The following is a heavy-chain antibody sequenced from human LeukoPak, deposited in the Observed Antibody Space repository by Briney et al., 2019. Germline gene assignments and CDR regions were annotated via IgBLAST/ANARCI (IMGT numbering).Heavy chain of an antibody. CDR3: AKDKSGGYSYGGFDY. CDR2: ISYDGSNK. D-gene: IGHD5-18*01. CDR1: GSTFSSYG. V-gene: IGHV3-30*18. Sequence: GGSLRLSCAASGSTFSSYGMPRVRQAPGKGLEWVAVISYDGSNKYYADSVKGRFTISRDNSKNTLYLQMNSLRAEDTAVYYCAKDKSGGYSYGGFDYWGQGTLVTVSS. J-gene: IGHJ4*02.